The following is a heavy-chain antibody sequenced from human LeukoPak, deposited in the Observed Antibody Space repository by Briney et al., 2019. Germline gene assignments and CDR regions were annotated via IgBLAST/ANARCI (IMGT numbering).Heavy chain of an antibody. V-gene: IGHV3-30-3*01. CDR2: ISYDGSNK. D-gene: IGHD3-10*01. Sequence: GRSLRLSCAASGFTFSSYAMHWVRQAPGKGLEWVAVISYDGSNKYYADSVKGRFTISRDNSKNTLYLQMNSLRAEDTAVYYCARVEFKCPDYWGQGTLVTVSS. CDR1: GFTFSSYA. J-gene: IGHJ4*02. CDR3: ARVEFKCPDY.